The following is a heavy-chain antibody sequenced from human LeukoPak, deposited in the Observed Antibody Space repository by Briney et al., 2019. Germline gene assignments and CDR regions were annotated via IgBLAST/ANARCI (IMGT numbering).Heavy chain of an antibody. CDR3: ASVKAGVHLDYFDY. V-gene: IGHV4-39*07. CDR1: GGSINSRSYY. Sequence: SETLSLTCSVSGGSINSRSYYWVWIRQPPGKGLEWIGSINYSGSTYYNPSLKSRVTISVDTSKNQFSLKLSSVTAADTAVYYCASVKAGVHLDYFDYWGRGTLVTVSS. J-gene: IGHJ4*02. CDR2: INYSGST. D-gene: IGHD3-16*01.